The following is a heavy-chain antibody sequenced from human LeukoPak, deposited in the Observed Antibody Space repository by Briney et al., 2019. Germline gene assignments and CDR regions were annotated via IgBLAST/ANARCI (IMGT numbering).Heavy chain of an antibody. CDR1: GFTFGDYA. CDR3: TRPGYGSGSYYYYMDV. D-gene: IGHD3-10*01. J-gene: IGHJ6*03. CDR2: IRSKAYGGTT. Sequence: GGSLRLSCTASGFTFGDYAMSWVRQAPGKGLEWVGFIRSKAYGGTTEYAASVKGRFTISRDDSKSIAYLQMNSLKTEDTAVYYCTRPGYGSGSYYYYMDVWGKGTTVTTSS. V-gene: IGHV3-49*04.